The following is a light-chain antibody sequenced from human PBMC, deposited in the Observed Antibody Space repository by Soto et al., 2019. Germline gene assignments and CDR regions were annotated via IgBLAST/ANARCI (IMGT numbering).Light chain of an antibody. CDR1: QSVGGSS. CDR2: DTS. V-gene: IGKV3-20*01. J-gene: IGKJ1*01. CDR3: QQYGSSLWT. Sequence: ETVLTQSPGTLSLSPGERATVSCRASQSVGGSSLAWYQQRPGQAPRLLIYDTSKRATGIPDRFSGSGSGTDFTLTISRLETEDFAVYYCQQYGSSLWTFGQGTKVDIK.